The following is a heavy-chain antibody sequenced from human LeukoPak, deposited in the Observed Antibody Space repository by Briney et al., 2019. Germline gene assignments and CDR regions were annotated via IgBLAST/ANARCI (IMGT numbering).Heavy chain of an antibody. V-gene: IGHV3-33*01. J-gene: IGHJ4*02. Sequence: GGSLRLSCAASGFTFSSYGMHWVRQAPGKGLEWVAVIWYDGSNKYYADSVKGRFTISRDNSKNTLHLQMNSLRAEDTAVYYCARSRGIVVPAAMFDYWGQGTLVTVSS. D-gene: IGHD2-2*01. CDR3: ARSRGIVVPAAMFDY. CDR2: IWYDGSNK. CDR1: GFTFSSYG.